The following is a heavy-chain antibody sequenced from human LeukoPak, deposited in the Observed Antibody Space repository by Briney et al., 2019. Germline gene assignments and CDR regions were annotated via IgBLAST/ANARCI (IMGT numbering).Heavy chain of an antibody. CDR1: GYTFTDYY. CDR2: IKPKSGGT. V-gene: IGHV1-2*06. J-gene: IGHJ4*02. D-gene: IGHD3-22*01. Sequence: GASVKVSCKASGYTFTDYYMHWVRQAPGQGLEGLGRIKPKSGGTTYAQKFQGRVTMTRDTSITTAYMELSSLRSDDTAVYYCVNGGVYYEDISGDYWGQGTLVTVSS. CDR3: VNGGVYYEDISGDY.